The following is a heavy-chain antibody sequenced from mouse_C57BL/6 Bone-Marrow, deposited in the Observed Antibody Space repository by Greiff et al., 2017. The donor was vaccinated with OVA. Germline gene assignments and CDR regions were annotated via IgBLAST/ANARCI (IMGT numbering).Heavy chain of an antibody. Sequence: VQLQQSGPELVKPGDSVKISCKASGYSFTGYFMNWVMQSHGKSLEWIGRINPYNGDTFYNQKFKGKATLTVDKSSSTAHMELRSLTSEDSAVYYCARRETYYGNAMDYWGQGTSVTVSS. CDR1: GYSFTGYF. CDR2: INPYNGDT. J-gene: IGHJ4*01. D-gene: IGHD1-1*01. CDR3: ARRETYYGNAMDY. V-gene: IGHV1-20*01.